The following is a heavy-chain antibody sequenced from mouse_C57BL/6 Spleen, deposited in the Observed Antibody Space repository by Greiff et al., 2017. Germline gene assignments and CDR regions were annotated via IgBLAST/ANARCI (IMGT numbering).Heavy chain of an antibody. J-gene: IGHJ2*01. CDR1: GYTFTDYY. Sequence: QVQLQQSGAELVRPGASVKLSCKASGYTFTDYYINWVKQRPGQGLEWIARIYPGSGNTYYNEKFKGKATLTAEKSSSTAYMQLSSLTSEDSAVYFCARERDYYGSSFDDWGQGTTLTVSS. D-gene: IGHD1-1*01. CDR2: IYPGSGNT. CDR3: ARERDYYGSSFDD. V-gene: IGHV1-76*01.